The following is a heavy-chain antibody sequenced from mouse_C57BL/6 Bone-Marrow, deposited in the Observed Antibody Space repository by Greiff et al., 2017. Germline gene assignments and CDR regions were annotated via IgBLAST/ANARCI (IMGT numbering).Heavy chain of an antibody. J-gene: IGHJ4*01. CDR1: GFTFSSYA. CDR2: ISDGGSYT. V-gene: IGHV5-4*01. D-gene: IGHD2-4*01. CDR3: AREFYYDYDRGDYYAMDY. Sequence: EVQLVESGGGLVKPGGSLKLSCAASGFTFSSYAMSWVRQTPEKRLEWVATISDGGSYTYYPDNVKGRFTISRDNAKNNLYLQMSHLKSEDTAMYYCAREFYYDYDRGDYYAMDYWGQGTSVTVSS.